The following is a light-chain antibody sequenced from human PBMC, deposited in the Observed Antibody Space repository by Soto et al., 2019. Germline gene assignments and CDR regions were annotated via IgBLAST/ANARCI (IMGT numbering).Light chain of an antibody. Sequence: QSALTQPRSVSGSPGQSVTISCTGTGNDVGAYNYVSWYQQHPGRPPKLLIYGVVRWPSGVPDRFSGSKSGNTALLTNSGLQAEDEADYFCCSYAGGYTYLVGTGTKIAVL. J-gene: IGLJ1*01. CDR2: GVV. V-gene: IGLV2-11*01. CDR3: CSYAGGYTYL. CDR1: GNDVGAYNY.